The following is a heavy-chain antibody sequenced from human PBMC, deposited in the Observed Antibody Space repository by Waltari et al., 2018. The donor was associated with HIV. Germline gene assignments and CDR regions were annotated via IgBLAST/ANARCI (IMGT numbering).Heavy chain of an antibody. Sequence: EVQLVESGGDLVQPGGSLRLSCAASGSRFDDYAMRWVRQAPGKGLEWVSGISWRSGNIAYADSVRGGFTISRYNAKNSLYLRMNSLRPDDTGFYYCARGPMYKWFDPWGQGTLVTVSS. CDR3: ARGPMYKWFDP. V-gene: IGHV3-9*01. D-gene: IGHD3-10*02. CDR1: GSRFDDYA. J-gene: IGHJ5*02. CDR2: ISWRSGNI.